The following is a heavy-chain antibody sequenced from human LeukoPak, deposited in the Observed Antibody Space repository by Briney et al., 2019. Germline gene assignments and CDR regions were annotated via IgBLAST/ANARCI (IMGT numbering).Heavy chain of an antibody. J-gene: IGHJ6*02. Sequence: TSETLSLTCAAYGGSFSGYYWTWVRQPPGKGLEWVGEINHSGSTNYNPSLKSRGTISVDTSKNQLSLRVSSVTAADTAVYYCARGEYSTSDFYYSGMDVWGQGTTVTVSS. V-gene: IGHV4-34*01. CDR1: GGSFSGYY. CDR2: INHSGST. CDR3: ARGEYSTSDFYYSGMDV. D-gene: IGHD6-13*01.